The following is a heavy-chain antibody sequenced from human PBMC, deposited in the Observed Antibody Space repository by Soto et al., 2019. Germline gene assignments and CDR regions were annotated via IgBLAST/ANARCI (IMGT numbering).Heavy chain of an antibody. V-gene: IGHV4-59*08. CDR1: GGSISSYY. J-gene: IGHJ5*02. D-gene: IGHD6-13*01. CDR2: IYYSGST. Sequence: PSETLSLTCTVSGGSISSYYWSWIRQPPGKGLEWIGYIYYSGSTNYNPSLKSRVTISVDTSKNQFSLKLSSVTAADTAVYYCARHKSGSSWYSFEGWFDPWGQGTLVTVSS. CDR3: ARHKSGSSWYSFEGWFDP.